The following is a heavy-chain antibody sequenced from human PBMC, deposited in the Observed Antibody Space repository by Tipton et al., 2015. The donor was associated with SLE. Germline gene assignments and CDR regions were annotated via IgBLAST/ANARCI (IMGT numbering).Heavy chain of an antibody. CDR1: GGSISSSSCY. CDR3: ARDPNGGYGSFDY. Sequence: TLSLTCSVTGGSISSSSCYWAWIRQPPGKGLEWIGNMYYSGSTHFNPSLKSRVTISVDTSKNQFSLKLSSVTAADTAVYYCARDPNGGYGSFDYWGLGALVTVSS. V-gene: IGHV4-39*07. CDR2: MYYSGST. J-gene: IGHJ4*02. D-gene: IGHD7-27*01.